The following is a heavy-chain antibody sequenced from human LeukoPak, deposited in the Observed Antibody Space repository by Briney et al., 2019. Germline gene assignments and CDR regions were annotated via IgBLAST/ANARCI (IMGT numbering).Heavy chain of an antibody. CDR2: IRQDGDTK. D-gene: IGHD6-13*01. CDR3: ARSLPYGTTWYGRSDF. J-gene: IGHJ4*02. CDR1: GFTFSSYG. V-gene: IGHV3-7*03. Sequence: GGSLRLSCAASGFTFSSYGMHWVRQAPGKGLEWVANIRQDGDTKYYVDSVKSRFTISRDNAMNSLYLQMNSLRAEDTAIYYCARSLPYGTTWYGRSDFWGQGTLVTVSS.